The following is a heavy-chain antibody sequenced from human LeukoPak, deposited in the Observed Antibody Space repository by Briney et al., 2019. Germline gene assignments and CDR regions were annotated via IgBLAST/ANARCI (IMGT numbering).Heavy chain of an antibody. J-gene: IGHJ6*02. Sequence: GGSLRLSCAASGFTFSSYAMSWVRQAPGKGLEWVSAISGSGGSTYYADSVKGRFTISRDNSKNTLYLQMNSLGAEDTAVYYCAKAPYGSGTYGMDVWGQGTTVTVSS. D-gene: IGHD3-10*01. CDR2: ISGSGGST. CDR3: AKAPYGSGTYGMDV. CDR1: GFTFSSYA. V-gene: IGHV3-23*01.